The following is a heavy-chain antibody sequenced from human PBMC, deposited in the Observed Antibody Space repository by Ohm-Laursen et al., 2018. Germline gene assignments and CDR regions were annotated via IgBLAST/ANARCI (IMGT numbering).Heavy chain of an antibody. CDR1: GGSISSGGYY. Sequence: SDTLSLTCTVSGGSISSGGYYWSWIRQHPGKGLEWIGYIYYSGSTYYNPSLKSLVTISVDTSKNQFSLKLSSVTAADTAVYYCARAAEDDAFDIWGQGTMVTVSS. J-gene: IGHJ3*02. V-gene: IGHV4-31*01. CDR3: ARAAEDDAFDI. CDR2: IYYSGST. D-gene: IGHD6-13*01.